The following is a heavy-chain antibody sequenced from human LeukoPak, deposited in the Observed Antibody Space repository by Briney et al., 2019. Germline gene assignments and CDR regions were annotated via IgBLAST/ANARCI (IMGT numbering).Heavy chain of an antibody. CDR2: IYTSGST. Sequence: SETLSLTCTVSGGSISSYYWSWIRQPAGKGLEWIGRIYTSGSTNYNPSLKSRVTMSVDTSKNQFSLKLSSVTAADTAVYYCAREAPYCSSTSCYSAFDYWGQGTLVTVSS. J-gene: IGHJ4*02. V-gene: IGHV4-4*07. D-gene: IGHD2-2*01. CDR1: GGSISSYY. CDR3: AREAPYCSSTSCYSAFDY.